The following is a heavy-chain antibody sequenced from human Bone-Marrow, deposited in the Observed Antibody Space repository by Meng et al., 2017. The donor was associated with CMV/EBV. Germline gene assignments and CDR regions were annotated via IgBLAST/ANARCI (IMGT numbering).Heavy chain of an antibody. CDR1: GYTFVNYG. CDR2: ISIYNGNT. Sequence: ALVKVSCKASGYTFVNYGLSWVRQAPGQGLEWMGWISIYNGNTNYAEKFQGRVTMTTDTSTSTAYMELRRLTSHDTAMYYCARDAFITGTTYYYGMDVWGQGTTATVSS. CDR3: ARDAFITGTTYYYGMDV. J-gene: IGHJ6*02. V-gene: IGHV1-18*01. D-gene: IGHD1-20*01.